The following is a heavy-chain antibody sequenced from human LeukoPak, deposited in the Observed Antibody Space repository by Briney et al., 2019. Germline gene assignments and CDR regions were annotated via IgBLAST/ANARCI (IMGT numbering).Heavy chain of an antibody. D-gene: IGHD6-19*01. Sequence: PGGSLRLSCTASGFTFSGYSMNWARQAPGKGLEWVANIKQDGSEKYYVDSVKGRFTISRDNAKNSLYLQMNSLRAEDTAVYYCASPPLAVADSYYMDVWGKGTTVTVSS. CDR1: GFTFSGYS. J-gene: IGHJ6*03. V-gene: IGHV3-7*01. CDR3: ASPPLAVADSYYMDV. CDR2: IKQDGSEK.